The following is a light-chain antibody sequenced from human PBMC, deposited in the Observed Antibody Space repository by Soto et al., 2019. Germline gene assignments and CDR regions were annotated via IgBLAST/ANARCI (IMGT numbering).Light chain of an antibody. CDR3: SSYTSSSTRDVV. CDR2: EVS. CDR1: SSDVGGYNY. V-gene: IGLV2-14*01. J-gene: IGLJ2*01. Sequence: QSALTQPASVSGSPGQSITISCSGTSSDVGGYNYVSWYQQHPGKAPKLMIYEVSDRPSGVSNRFSGSKSGNTASLTISGLQAEDEADYYCSSYTSSSTRDVVFGGGTKVTLL.